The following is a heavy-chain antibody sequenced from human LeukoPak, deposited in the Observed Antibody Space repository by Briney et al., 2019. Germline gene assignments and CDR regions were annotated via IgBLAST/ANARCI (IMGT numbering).Heavy chain of an antibody. Sequence: PGGSLRLSCAASGFTFSSYGMNWVRQAPGKGLEWVSAISDDGRNTYYAGSVKGRFTISRDNAKNSLYLQMNSLRAEDTALYHCARVVAAAGSDNWFDPWGQGTLVTVSS. CDR2: ISDDGRNT. CDR1: GFTFSSYG. V-gene: IGHV3-23*01. D-gene: IGHD6-13*01. J-gene: IGHJ5*02. CDR3: ARVVAAAGSDNWFDP.